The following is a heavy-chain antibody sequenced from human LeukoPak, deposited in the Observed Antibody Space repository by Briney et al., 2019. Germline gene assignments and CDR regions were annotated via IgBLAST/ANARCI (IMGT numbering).Heavy chain of an antibody. CDR2: IYSGGST. J-gene: IGHJ4*02. CDR3: ARAPNVEYYFDS. V-gene: IGHV3-53*01. Sequence: GGSLRLSCAASGFTVSSKYMSWVRQAPGKGLEWVSVIYSGGSTYYADSVKGRFTISSDNSKNTLYLQMNSLRAEDTAVYYCARAPNVEYYFDSWGQGTLVTVSS. D-gene: IGHD3-3*01. CDR1: GFTVSSKY.